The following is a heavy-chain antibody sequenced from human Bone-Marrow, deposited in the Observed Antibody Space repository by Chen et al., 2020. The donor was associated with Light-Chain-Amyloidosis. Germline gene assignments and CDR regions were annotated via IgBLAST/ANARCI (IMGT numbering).Heavy chain of an antibody. V-gene: IGHV3-30*01. CDR2: ISYDGSNK. Sequence: QVQLVESGGGVVQPGRSLRLSCAASGFTFSSYAMHWVRQAPGKGLEWVAGISYDGSNKYYADTVKGRFTTSRDHSKNTLYLQMNSLRAEDTAVYYCARDIKRGYSYGKEGYYYYGMDVWGQGTTVTVSS. CDR1: GFTFSSYA. J-gene: IGHJ6*02. D-gene: IGHD5-18*01. CDR3: ARDIKRGYSYGKEGYYYYGMDV.